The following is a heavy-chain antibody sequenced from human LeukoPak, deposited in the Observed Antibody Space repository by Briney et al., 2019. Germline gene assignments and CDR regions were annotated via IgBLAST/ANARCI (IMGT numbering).Heavy chain of an antibody. CDR2: INRNGGST. CDR1: GFTFDDYG. J-gene: IGHJ6*03. D-gene: IGHD3-16*01. V-gene: IGHV3-20*04. CDR3: ARYLRKLYGVGGDYYFYMDV. Sequence: PGGSLRLSCAASGFTFDDYGMSWVRHTPGKGLEWVSGINRNGGSTVYEDSVKGRFTISRDNAKNSLYLQMNSLRAEDTALYYCARYLRKLYGVGGDYYFYMDVWGKGTTVTVSS.